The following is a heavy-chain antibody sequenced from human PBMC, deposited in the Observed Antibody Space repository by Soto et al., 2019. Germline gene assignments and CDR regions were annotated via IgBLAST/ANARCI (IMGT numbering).Heavy chain of an antibody. CDR2: IYYSGST. V-gene: IGHV4-59*01. CDR3: ARDRRDDFWSGYPDVDGMDV. CDR1: GGSISSYY. J-gene: IGHJ6*02. D-gene: IGHD3-3*01. Sequence: QVQLQESGPGLVKPSETLSLTCTVSGGSISSYYWSWIRQPPGKGLEWIGYIYYSGSTNYNPSLKSRVTISVDTSKNQFSLKLSSVTAADTAVYYCARDRRDDFWSGYPDVDGMDVWSQGTTVTVSS.